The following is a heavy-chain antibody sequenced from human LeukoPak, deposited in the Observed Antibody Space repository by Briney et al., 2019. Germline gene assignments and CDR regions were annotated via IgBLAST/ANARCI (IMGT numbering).Heavy chain of an antibody. CDR2: INPSGGST. J-gene: IGHJ4*02. Sequence: GASVKVSCKASGYTFTSYYMHWVRQAPGQGLEWMGIINPSGGSTSYAQKFQGRVTMTRDMSTSTVYMELSSPRSEDTAVYYCARWGRGYSYAWTFDYWGQGTLVTVSS. CDR1: GYTFTSYY. D-gene: IGHD5-18*01. V-gene: IGHV1-46*01. CDR3: ARWGRGYSYAWTFDY.